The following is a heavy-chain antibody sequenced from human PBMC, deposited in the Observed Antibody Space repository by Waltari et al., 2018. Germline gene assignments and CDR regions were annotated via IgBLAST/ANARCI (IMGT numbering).Heavy chain of an antibody. CDR3: ASSIVGALPGKAVSFDI. CDR2: MNPNSVNT. V-gene: IGHV1-8*01. Sequence: QVQLAQSGAEVKKHGASVKVSCQASGTTFTSYDINGLRQATEQGLEWMGWMNPNSVNTGYAHKFQGIVTLTRNTSISTAYMELSILRSVDTSVYYCASSIVGALPGKAVSFDIWCQGTMVTVSS. CDR1: GTTFTSYD. J-gene: IGHJ3*02. D-gene: IGHD1-26*01.